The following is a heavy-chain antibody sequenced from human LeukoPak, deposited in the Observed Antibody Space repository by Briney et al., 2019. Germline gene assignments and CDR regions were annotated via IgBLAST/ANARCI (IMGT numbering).Heavy chain of an antibody. Sequence: ASVTVSCKASGYTFTGYYMHWVRQAPGQGLAWMGRIIPILGIANYAQKFQGRVTITADKSTSTAYMELSSLRSEDTAVYSCARDRLGYYYDSSGYYPFDYWGQGTLVTVSS. CDR3: ARDRLGYYYDSSGYYPFDY. D-gene: IGHD3-22*01. J-gene: IGHJ4*02. V-gene: IGHV1-69*04. CDR1: GYTFTGYY. CDR2: IIPILGIA.